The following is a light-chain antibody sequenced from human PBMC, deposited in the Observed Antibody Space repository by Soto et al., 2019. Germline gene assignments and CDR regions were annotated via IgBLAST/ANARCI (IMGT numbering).Light chain of an antibody. V-gene: IGKV3-20*01. Sequence: EVVVTKSRGTLSLAPGKRATLSCRASQSVSSIYLIWYRQKPGQAPRLLIYGTSSRATGVQDRFSGGGSGTDFTLTISRLEPEVCAVYQSQHFVNPFTWTFRQ. J-gene: IGKJ1*01. CDR2: GTS. CDR3: QHFVNPFTWT. CDR1: QSVSSIY.